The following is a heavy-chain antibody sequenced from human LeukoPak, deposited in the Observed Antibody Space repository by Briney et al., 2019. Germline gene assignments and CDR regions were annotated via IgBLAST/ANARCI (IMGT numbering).Heavy chain of an antibody. V-gene: IGHV3-7*01. D-gene: IGHD4-17*01. CDR2: IKQDGSEK. CDR1: GFTFSSYW. J-gene: IGHJ4*02. CDR3: ARWDDYGDYHPGLFDY. Sequence: PGGSLRLSCAASGFTFSSYWMSWVRQAPGKGLEWVANIKQDGSEKYYVDSVKGRFTISRDNAKNSLYLQMNSLRAEDTAVYYCARWDDYGDYHPGLFDYWGQGTLVTVSS.